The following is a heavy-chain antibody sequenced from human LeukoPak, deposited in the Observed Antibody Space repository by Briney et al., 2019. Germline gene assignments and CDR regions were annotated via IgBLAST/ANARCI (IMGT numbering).Heavy chain of an antibody. CDR1: GFTFSSYG. V-gene: IGHV3-30*18. CDR2: ISYDGSNK. D-gene: IGHD6-13*01. CDR3: AKDGYSSSWD. Sequence: GRSLRLSCAASGFTFSSYGMQWVREAPGKGLEWVAVISYDGSNKYYADSVKGRFTISRDNSKNTLYLQMNGLRAEDTAVYYCAKDGYSSSWDWGQGTLVTVSS. J-gene: IGHJ4*02.